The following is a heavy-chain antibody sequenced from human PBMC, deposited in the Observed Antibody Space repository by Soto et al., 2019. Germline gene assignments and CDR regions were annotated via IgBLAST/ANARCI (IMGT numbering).Heavy chain of an antibody. CDR3: ARRIGRPIVVVPAAIGWFDP. Sequence: SETLSLTCAVYGGSFSGYYWSWIRQPPGKGLEWIGEINHSGSTNYNPSLKSRVTISVDTSKNQFSLKLSSVTAADTAVYYCARRIGRPIVVVPAAIGWFDPWGQGTLVPVSS. CDR1: GGSFSGYY. V-gene: IGHV4-34*01. D-gene: IGHD2-2*02. CDR2: INHSGST. J-gene: IGHJ5*02.